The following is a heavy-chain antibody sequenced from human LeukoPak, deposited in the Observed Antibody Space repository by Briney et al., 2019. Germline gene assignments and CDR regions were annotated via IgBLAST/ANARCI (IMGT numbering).Heavy chain of an antibody. CDR2: INHSGST. CDR1: GGSFSGYY. V-gene: IGHV4-34*01. J-gene: IGHJ4*02. D-gene: IGHD3-16*02. Sequence: SETLSLTCAVYGGSFSGYYWSWIRQPPGKGLEWIGEINHSGSTNYNPSLKSRVTISVDASKNQFSLKLSSVTAADTAVYYCARGGVITFGGVIDYWGQGTLATVSS. CDR3: ARGGVITFGGVIDY.